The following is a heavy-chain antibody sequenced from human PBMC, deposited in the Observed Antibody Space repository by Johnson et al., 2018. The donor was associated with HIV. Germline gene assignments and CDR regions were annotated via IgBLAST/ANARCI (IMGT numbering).Heavy chain of an antibody. CDR1: GFTVSSNY. V-gene: IGHV3-30*02. J-gene: IGHJ3*02. D-gene: IGHD6-19*01. CDR2: IQYDGSNK. CDR3: AKDLPSGWDGGDAFDI. Sequence: QVQLVESGGGLIQPGGSLRLSCAASGFTVSSNYMSWVRQAPGKGLEWVAFIQYDGSNKYYADSVKGRFTISRDNSKNTLYLQMNSLRPEDTAVYYCAKDLPSGWDGGDAFDIWGQGTMVTVSS.